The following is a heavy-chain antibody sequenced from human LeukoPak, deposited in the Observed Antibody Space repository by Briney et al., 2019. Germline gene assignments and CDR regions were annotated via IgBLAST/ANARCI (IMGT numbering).Heavy chain of an antibody. D-gene: IGHD3-3*01. CDR2: IKQDGSEK. Sequence: PGGSLRLSCAASGFTFSSYSMNWVRQAPGKGLEWVANIKQDGSEKYYVDSVKGRFTISRDNAKNPLYLQMNSLRAEDTAVYYCARVRSGAFDYWGQGTLVTVSS. J-gene: IGHJ4*02. CDR3: ARVRSGAFDY. CDR1: GFTFSSYS. V-gene: IGHV3-7*01.